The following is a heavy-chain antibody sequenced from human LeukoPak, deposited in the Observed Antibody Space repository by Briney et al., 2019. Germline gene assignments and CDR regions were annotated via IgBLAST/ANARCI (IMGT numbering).Heavy chain of an antibody. CDR1: GGSISSGGYS. V-gene: IGHV4-30-2*01. D-gene: IGHD6-19*01. CDR2: IYHSGST. Sequence: SETLSLTCAVSGGSISSGGYSWSWIRQPPGKGLEWIGYIYHSGSTYYNPSLKSRVTISVDTSKNQFSLKLSSVTAADTAVYYCARAAHSSGWASYWYFDLWGRGTLVTVSS. J-gene: IGHJ2*01. CDR3: ARAAHSSGWASYWYFDL.